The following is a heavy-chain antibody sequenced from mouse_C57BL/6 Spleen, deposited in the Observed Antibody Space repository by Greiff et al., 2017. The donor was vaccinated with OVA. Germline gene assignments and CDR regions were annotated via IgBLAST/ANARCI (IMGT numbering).Heavy chain of an antibody. D-gene: IGHD2-3*01. CDR1: GYTFTSYW. V-gene: IGHV1-74*01. CDR3: AISTGYLSYDELYAMDN. CDR2: IHPSDSDT. J-gene: IGHJ4*01. Sequence: QVQLQQPGAELVKPGASVKVSCKASGYTFTSYWMHWVKQRPGQGLEWIGRIHPSDSDTNYNQKFNGKATLTVDKTSSTAYMQLSRLPSEDSTIYYCAISTGYLSYDELYAMDNRGQGTSVTVSS.